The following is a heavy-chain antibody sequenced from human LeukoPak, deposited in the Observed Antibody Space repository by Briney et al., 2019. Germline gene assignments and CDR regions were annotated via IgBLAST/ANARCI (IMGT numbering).Heavy chain of an antibody. J-gene: IGHJ4*02. V-gene: IGHV4-39*01. CDR1: GGSISSSSYY. D-gene: IGHD6-13*01. CDR2: IYYSGST. CDR3: AISGYSSIQRTHYFDY. Sequence: PSETLSLTCTVSGGSISSSSYYWGWIRQPPGKGLEWIGSIYYSGSTYYNPSLKSRVTISVDTSKNQFSLKLSSVTAADTAVYYCAISGYSSIQRTHYFDYWGQGTLVTVSS.